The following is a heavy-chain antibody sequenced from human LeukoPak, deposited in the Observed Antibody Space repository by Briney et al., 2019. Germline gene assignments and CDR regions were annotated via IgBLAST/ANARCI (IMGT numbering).Heavy chain of an antibody. CDR3: TRSLYYYDSSGYYAPGY. CDR2: IRSKAYGGTT. CDR1: GFTFGDYA. V-gene: IGHV3-49*04. J-gene: IGHJ4*02. Sequence: GGCLRLSCTASGFTFGDYAMSWVRQAPGKGLEWVGFIRSKAYGGTTEYAASVKGRSTISRDDSKSIAYQQMNSLKTEDTAVYYCTRSLYYYDSSGYYAPGYWGQGTLVTVSS. D-gene: IGHD3-22*01.